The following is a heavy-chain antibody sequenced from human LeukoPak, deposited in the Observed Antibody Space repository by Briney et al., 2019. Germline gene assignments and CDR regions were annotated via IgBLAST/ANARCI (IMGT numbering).Heavy chain of an antibody. D-gene: IGHD6-13*01. Sequence: GRSLRLSCAASGFTFDDYAMHWVRHAPGKGLEWVSGISWNSGSIGYADSVKGRFTISRDNAKNSLYLQMNSLRAEDTALYYCAKGIAAALTIFDYWGQGTLVTVSS. CDR2: ISWNSGSI. CDR3: AKGIAAALTIFDY. V-gene: IGHV3-9*01. CDR1: GFTFDDYA. J-gene: IGHJ4*02.